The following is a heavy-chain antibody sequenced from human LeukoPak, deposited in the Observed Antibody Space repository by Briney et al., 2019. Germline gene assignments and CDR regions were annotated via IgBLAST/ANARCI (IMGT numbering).Heavy chain of an antibody. D-gene: IGHD3-10*01. J-gene: IGHJ3*02. V-gene: IGHV4-61*02. CDR1: GGSISSGSYY. Sequence: SQTLSLTCTVSGGSISSGSYYWSWIRQPAGKGLEWIGRIYTSGSTNYNPSLKSRVTISVDTSKNQFSLKLSSVTAADTAVYYCARDKFGAFDIWGQGTMVTVSS. CDR3: ARDKFGAFDI. CDR2: IYTSGST.